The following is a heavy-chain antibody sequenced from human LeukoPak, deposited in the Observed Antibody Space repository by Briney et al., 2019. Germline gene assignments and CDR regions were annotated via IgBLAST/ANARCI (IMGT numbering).Heavy chain of an antibody. D-gene: IGHD1-1*01. CDR3: ARVQVGTDAFDI. CDR2: IYYSGST. Sequence: PSETLSLTCAVYGGSFSGYYWSWIRQHPGKGLEWIGYIYYSGSTYYNPSLKSRVTISVDTSKNQFSLKLSSVTAADTAVYYCARVQVGTDAFDIWGQGTMVTVSS. CDR1: GGSFSGYY. V-gene: IGHV4-31*11. J-gene: IGHJ3*02.